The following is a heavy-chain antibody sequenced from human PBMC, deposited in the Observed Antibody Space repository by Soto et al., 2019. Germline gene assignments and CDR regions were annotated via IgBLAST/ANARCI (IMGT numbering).Heavy chain of an antibody. D-gene: IGHD2-2*01. CDR2: IYYSGST. CDR1: GGSISGGGYY. CDR3: ARVSSILGYCSSTSCPIDY. Sequence: SETLSLTCTVSGGSISGGGYYWSWIRQHPGKGLEWIGYIYYSGSTYYNPSLKSRVTISVDTSKNQFSLKLSSVTAADTAVYYCARVSSILGYCSSTSCPIDYWGQGTLVTVSS. V-gene: IGHV4-31*03. J-gene: IGHJ4*02.